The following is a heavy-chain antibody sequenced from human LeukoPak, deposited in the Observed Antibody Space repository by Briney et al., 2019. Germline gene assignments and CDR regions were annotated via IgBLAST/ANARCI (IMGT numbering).Heavy chain of an antibody. CDR1: GFTFSSYA. D-gene: IGHD5-24*01. V-gene: IGHV3-23*01. Sequence: AGGSLRLSCAVSGFTFSSYAMSWVRQGPGKGLALFAAISGSGSSPYYADSVKGRFTISRDNSKNTLYLQMNSLRAEDTALYYCAKRDGYNSNPLKDWGQGTLVTVSS. J-gene: IGHJ4*02. CDR2: ISGSGSSP. CDR3: AKRDGYNSNPLKD.